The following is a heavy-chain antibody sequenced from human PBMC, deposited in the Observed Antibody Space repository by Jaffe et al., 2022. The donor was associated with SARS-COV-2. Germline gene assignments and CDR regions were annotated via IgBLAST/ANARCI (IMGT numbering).Heavy chain of an antibody. J-gene: IGHJ4*02. V-gene: IGHV4-39*01. D-gene: IGHD3-10*01. CDR2: IYYSGST. Sequence: QLQLQESGPGLVKPSETLSLTCTVSGGSISSSSYYWGWIRQPPGKGLEWIGSIYYSGSTYYNPSLKSRVTISVDTSKNQFSLKLSSVTAADTAVYYCARGRPMDGSFDYWGQGTLVTVSS. CDR3: ARGRPMDGSFDY. CDR1: GGSISSSSYY.